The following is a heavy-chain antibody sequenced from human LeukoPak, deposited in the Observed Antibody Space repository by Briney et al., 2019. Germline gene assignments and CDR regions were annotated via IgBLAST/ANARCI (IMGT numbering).Heavy chain of an antibody. D-gene: IGHD3-16*01. Sequence: GAPLSLSCAAAGFTFSSHWMNWVRQAPGKVLGWVANLQEDGNEKFYVDSVKGRFTISRDNAKNSLFLQMNSLRAEDMAVYFCVGTFIRYFFDYWGQGTLVTVSS. J-gene: IGHJ4*02. V-gene: IGHV3-7*01. CDR3: VGTFIRYFFDY. CDR2: LQEDGNEK. CDR1: GFTFSSHW.